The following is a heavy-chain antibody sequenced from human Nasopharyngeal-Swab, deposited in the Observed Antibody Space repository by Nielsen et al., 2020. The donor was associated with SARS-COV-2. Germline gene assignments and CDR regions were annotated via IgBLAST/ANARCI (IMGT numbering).Heavy chain of an antibody. Sequence: SETLSLTCSVSGGSISSGGYYWSWIRQHPGKGLEWIGYIYYSGSTYYNPSLKSRVTISVDTSENQFSLKLSSVTAADTAVYYCARDRVYRSSWYYYGMDVWGQGTTVTVSS. D-gene: IGHD6-13*01. V-gene: IGHV4-31*03. CDR3: ARDRVYRSSWYYYGMDV. CDR1: GGSISSGGYY. J-gene: IGHJ6*02. CDR2: IYYSGST.